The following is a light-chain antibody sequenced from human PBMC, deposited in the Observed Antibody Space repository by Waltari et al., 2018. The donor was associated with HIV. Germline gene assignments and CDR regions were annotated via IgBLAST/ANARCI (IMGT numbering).Light chain of an antibody. CDR2: INN. CDR1: TSNIGRNT. CDR3: AAWDDSLNGPV. V-gene: IGLV1-44*01. J-gene: IGLJ3*02. Sequence: QSVLTQPPSASGTPGQRVTISCSGSTSNIGRNTINWYQQLPGTAPKLLIYINNQRPAGVPDRFSGSKSGTSASLAISGLQSEDEADYSCAAWDDSLNGPVFGGGTKLTVL.